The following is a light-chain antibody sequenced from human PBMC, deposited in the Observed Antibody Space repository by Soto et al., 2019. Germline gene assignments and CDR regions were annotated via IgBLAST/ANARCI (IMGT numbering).Light chain of an antibody. CDR3: SSYTTSNTRQIV. Sequence: QSALTQPASVSGSPGQSITISCTGTSSDVGGYNYVSWYQQHPGKAPKFMIYDVSNRPSGVSNRVSGSKSGNTASLTISGLQAEDEDEDYCSSYTTSNTRQIVFGTGTKLTVL. CDR1: SSDVGGYNY. V-gene: IGLV2-14*01. J-gene: IGLJ1*01. CDR2: DVS.